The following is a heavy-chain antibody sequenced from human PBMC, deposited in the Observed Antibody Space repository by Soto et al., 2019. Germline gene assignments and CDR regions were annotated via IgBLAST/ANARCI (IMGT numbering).Heavy chain of an antibody. V-gene: IGHV3-74*01. D-gene: IGHD3-10*01. Sequence: GGSLRLSCAASGFTFSDYAMNWVRQAPGKGLVWVSRISPDGRTTTYADSVKGRFTISRDNAKSTLYLQMNSLTVEDGAVYYCADSWLPTSYWGPGTLVTVSS. CDR2: ISPDGRTT. CDR1: GFTFSDYA. CDR3: ADSWLPTSY. J-gene: IGHJ4*02.